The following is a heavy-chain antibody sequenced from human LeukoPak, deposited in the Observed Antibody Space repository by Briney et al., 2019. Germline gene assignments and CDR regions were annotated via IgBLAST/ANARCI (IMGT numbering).Heavy chain of an antibody. Sequence: GGSLRLSCAASGFTFSSYAMSWVRQAPGKGLEWVGHIRSKADGGTPDYIAPVKGRFTISRDDSKDTLYLQMNSLNTEDTAMYYCTTRSPARYCSDGACYSSADYWGQGTLVTVSS. D-gene: IGHD2-15*01. J-gene: IGHJ4*02. CDR2: IRSKADGGTP. CDR3: TTRSPARYCSDGACYSSADY. V-gene: IGHV3-15*01. CDR1: GFTFSSYA.